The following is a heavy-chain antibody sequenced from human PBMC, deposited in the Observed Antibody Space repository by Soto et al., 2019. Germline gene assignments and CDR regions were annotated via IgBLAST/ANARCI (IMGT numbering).Heavy chain of an antibody. J-gene: IGHJ3*02. D-gene: IGHD3-10*01. Sequence: SETLSLTCTVSGGSISSYYWSWIRQPPGKGLEWIGYIYYSGSTNYNPSLKSRVTISVDTSKNQFSLKLSSVTAADTAVYYCARETYYYGSGKAFDIWGQGTMVTVSS. V-gene: IGHV4-59*01. CDR3: ARETYYYGSGKAFDI. CDR1: GGSISSYY. CDR2: IYYSGST.